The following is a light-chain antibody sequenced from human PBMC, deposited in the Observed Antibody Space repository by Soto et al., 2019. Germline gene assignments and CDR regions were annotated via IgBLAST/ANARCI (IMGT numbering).Light chain of an antibody. V-gene: IGLV2-8*01. CDR3: SSYAGSNNWN. J-gene: IGLJ1*01. CDR1: SSDVGGYNY. CDR2: EVS. Sequence: QAVVTQPPSASGSPGQSVTISCTGTSSDVGGYNYVSWYQQHPGKAPKLMIYEVSKWPSGVPDRFSGSKSGNTASLTVSGLQAEDEADYYCSSYAGSNNWNFGTGTKLTVL.